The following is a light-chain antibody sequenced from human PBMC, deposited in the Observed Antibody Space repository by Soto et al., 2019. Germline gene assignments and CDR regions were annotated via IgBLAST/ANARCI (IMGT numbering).Light chain of an antibody. V-gene: IGKV1-5*03. CDR2: KAS. CDR1: QSIDSW. J-gene: IGKJ1*01. Sequence: DIQITQSPSPMSASVGDRVTITCRASQSIDSWLAWYRQKPGKAPKLLMYKASNLESGVPSRFSGSGAETEFTLTISSLQPDDVEIYYCQHYKCYTWTFGQGTKVDIK. CDR3: QHYKCYTWT.